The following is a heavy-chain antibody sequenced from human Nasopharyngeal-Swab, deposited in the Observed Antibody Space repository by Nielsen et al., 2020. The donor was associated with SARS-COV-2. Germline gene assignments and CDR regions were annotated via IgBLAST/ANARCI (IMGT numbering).Heavy chain of an antibody. Sequence: ASVKVSCKASGYTFTSYGISWVRQAPGQGLEWMGWISAYNGNTNYAQKLQGRVTITADESTSTAYMELSSLRSEDTAVYYCARDWLTRGYSYAEEETALGVWGQGTTVTVSS. J-gene: IGHJ6*02. CDR3: ARDWLTRGYSYAEEETALGV. CDR2: ISAYNGNT. V-gene: IGHV1-18*01. CDR1: GYTFTSYG. D-gene: IGHD5-18*01.